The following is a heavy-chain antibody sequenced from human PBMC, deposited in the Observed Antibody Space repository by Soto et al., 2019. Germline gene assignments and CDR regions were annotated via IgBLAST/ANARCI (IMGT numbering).Heavy chain of an antibody. D-gene: IGHD6-13*01. CDR3: GRDILTTIAAAGKRLDELYYYYGMDV. J-gene: IGHJ6*02. Sequence: SETLSLTCTVSGGSISSYYWSWIRQPPGKGLEWIGYIYYSGSTNYNPSLKSRDTISVDTSKNQFSLKMSSVTAADTAEYYSGRDILTTIAAAGKRLDELYYYYGMDVWGQGTTVTVSS. CDR1: GGSISSYY. CDR2: IYYSGST. V-gene: IGHV4-59*01.